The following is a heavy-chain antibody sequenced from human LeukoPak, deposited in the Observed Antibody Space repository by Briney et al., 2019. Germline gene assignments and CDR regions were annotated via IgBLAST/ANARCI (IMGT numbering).Heavy chain of an antibody. J-gene: IGHJ6*03. CDR1: GYTFTSYD. V-gene: IGHV1-8*03. Sequence: GASVKVSCKASGYTFTSYDINWVRQATGQGLEWMGWMNPNSGNTGYAQKFQGRVTITRNTSISTAYMELSSLRSEDTAVYYCARSPRTFWSGYWDYYYYYYMDVWGKGTTVTVSS. CDR2: MNPNSGNT. D-gene: IGHD3-3*01. CDR3: ARSPRTFWSGYWDYYYYYYMDV.